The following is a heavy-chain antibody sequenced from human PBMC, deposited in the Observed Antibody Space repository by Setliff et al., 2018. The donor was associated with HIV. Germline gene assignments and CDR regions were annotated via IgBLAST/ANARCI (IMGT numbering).Heavy chain of an antibody. CDR2: ISSTGTYI. CDR3: ARPTNIDTLYYGSQTFYMYYYGLDV. D-gene: IGHD1-26*01. CDR1: GLPFNGYT. Sequence: LSLSCITSGLPFNGYTMNWVRQAPGRGLECISSISSTGTYIYYADSMKGRFTISRDNAKNSLYLQMNSLRADDTAVYFCARPTNIDTLYYGSQTFYMYYYGLDVWGQGTTVTVSS. V-gene: IGHV3-21*01. J-gene: IGHJ6*02.